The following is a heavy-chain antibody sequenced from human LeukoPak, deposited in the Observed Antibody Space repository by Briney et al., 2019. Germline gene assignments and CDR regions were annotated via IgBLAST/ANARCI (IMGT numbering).Heavy chain of an antibody. CDR3: ARTTSMNYVGDAFHI. CDR2: ISSCDSTI. J-gene: IGHJ3*02. V-gene: IGHV3-48*03. D-gene: IGHD1-7*01. CDR1: GFTFSSYV. Sequence: GGSLRLSCAASGFTFSSYVMNWVPEATGKGLEWVSYISSCDSTIYYTDSVKGRFTISRDNDKSTLFLQMNSLRAEDTALYYCARTTSMNYVGDAFHIWGQGTMVTVSS.